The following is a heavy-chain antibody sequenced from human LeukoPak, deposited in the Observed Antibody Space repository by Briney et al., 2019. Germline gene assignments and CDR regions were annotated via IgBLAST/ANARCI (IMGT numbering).Heavy chain of an antibody. Sequence: GGSLRLSCTASGFSFRTYGFNWVRQAPGKGLEWVSYISSSSALYYTDSVKGRFTISRDNAKNSLYLQMNSLRAEDTAVYYCARDWSAHYFDYWGQGILVTISS. CDR2: ISSSSAL. CDR3: ARDWSAHYFDY. J-gene: IGHJ4*02. V-gene: IGHV3-48*04. CDR1: GFSFRTYG.